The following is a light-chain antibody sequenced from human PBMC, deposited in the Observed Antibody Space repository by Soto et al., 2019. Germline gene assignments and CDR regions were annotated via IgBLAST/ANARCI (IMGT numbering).Light chain of an antibody. CDR1: TSDVGNYNL. V-gene: IGLV2-23*01. CDR3: CSYAGSGSYV. CDR2: EGH. J-gene: IGLJ1*01. Sequence: QSALTQPASVSGSPGQSITVSCTGTTSDVGNYNLVSWYLQHPGKAPKLIIYEGHKRPSGVSDRFSGSKSGNTASLTISGLQAEDEGDYYCCSYAGSGSYVFGTGTKLTVL.